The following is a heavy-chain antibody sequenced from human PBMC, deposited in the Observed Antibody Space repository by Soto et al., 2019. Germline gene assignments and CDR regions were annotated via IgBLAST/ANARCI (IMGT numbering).Heavy chain of an antibody. CDR3: AKGYCSGGSCYSSYYYYYYYMDV. CDR2: FSGSGGST. D-gene: IGHD2-15*01. V-gene: IGHV3-23*01. Sequence: GSLRLSCAASGFTFSSYAMSWVRQAPGKGLEWVSAFSGSGGSTYYADSVKGRFTISRDNSKNTLYLQMNSLRAEDTAVYYCAKGYCSGGSCYSSYYYYYYYMDVGGKGTTVRVSS. J-gene: IGHJ6*03. CDR1: GFTFSSYA.